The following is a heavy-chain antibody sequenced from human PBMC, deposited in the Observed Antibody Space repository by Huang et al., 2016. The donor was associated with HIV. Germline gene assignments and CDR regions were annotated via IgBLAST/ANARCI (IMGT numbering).Heavy chain of an antibody. CDR2: IYSGGTT. CDR1: GFTVSTNS. J-gene: IGHJ4*02. D-gene: IGHD2-8*02. CDR3: AKEGDTGAALGY. V-gene: IGHV3-53*01. Sequence: EVQLVESGGGLIQPGGSLRFSCAASGFTVSTNSMTWVRQAPGKGLEWVSLIYSGGTTYYADAVKGRFTISRDDSENTLYLHMTSLRAGDTAVYYCAKEGDTGAALGYWGQGTLVTVS.